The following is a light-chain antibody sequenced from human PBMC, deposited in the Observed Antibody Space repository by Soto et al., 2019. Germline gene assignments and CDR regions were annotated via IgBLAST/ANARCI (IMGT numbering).Light chain of an antibody. CDR3: SSDTSSSNYV. CDR1: SSDVGGYNY. CDR2: DVS. Sequence: QSALTQPASVSGSPGQSITISCTGTSSDVGGYNYVSWYQQHPGKAPKLMIYDVSKRPSGVSNRFSGSKSGNTASLTISGLPAEDAADYYCSSDTSSSNYVFGAGTKLTVL. V-gene: IGLV2-14*01. J-gene: IGLJ1*01.